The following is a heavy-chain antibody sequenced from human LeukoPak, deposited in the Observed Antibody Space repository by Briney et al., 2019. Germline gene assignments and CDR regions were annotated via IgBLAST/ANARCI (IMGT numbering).Heavy chain of an antibody. J-gene: IGHJ4*02. CDR2: ISYDGSNE. V-gene: IGHV3-30-3*01. CDR1: GFTSSNHT. CDR3: ATNSGYDYLLPFDY. Sequence: PGGPLRLSCAASGFTSSNHTMHWVRQAPGKGLXXXXVISYDGSNEYYADSVKGRFTISRHISKNTLYLQMNSLRADDTAVYFCATNSGYDYLLPFDYWGQGTLVTVSS. D-gene: IGHD5-12*01.